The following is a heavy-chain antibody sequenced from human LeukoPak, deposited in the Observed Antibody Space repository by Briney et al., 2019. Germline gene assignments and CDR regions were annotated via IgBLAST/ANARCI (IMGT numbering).Heavy chain of an antibody. CDR2: ISWNSGSI. J-gene: IGHJ4*02. D-gene: IGHD5-24*01. V-gene: IGHV3-9*01. Sequence: GRSLRLSCAASGFTFDDYAMHWVRQAPGKGLEWVSGISWNSGSIGYADSVKGRFTISRDNAKNSLYLQMNSLRAEDTALYYCAKDIGARGGCFDYWGQGTLVTVSS. CDR3: AKDIGARGGCFDY. CDR1: GFTFDDYA.